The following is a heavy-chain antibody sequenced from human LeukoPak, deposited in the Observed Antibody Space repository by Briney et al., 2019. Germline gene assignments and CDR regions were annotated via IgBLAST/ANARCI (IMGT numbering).Heavy chain of an antibody. CDR1: GDYISSRTYY. CDR3: ARDVSSMFPNWFDP. V-gene: IGHV4-31*03. CDR2: IWNSGST. Sequence: SETLSLTCSVSGDYISSRTYYWTWIRQPPEKGLDWIGYIWNSGSTNYNPALKSRVTISVDTSKNQFSLKLTSVTAADTAIYYCARDVSSMFPNWFDPWGLGILVIVSS. J-gene: IGHJ5*02. D-gene: IGHD6-6*01.